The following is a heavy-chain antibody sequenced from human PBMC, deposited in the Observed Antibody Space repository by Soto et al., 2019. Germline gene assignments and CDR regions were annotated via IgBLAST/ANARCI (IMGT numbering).Heavy chain of an antibody. J-gene: IGHJ3*02. V-gene: IGHV1-58*01. CDR2: IVVGSGNT. Sequence: GASVKVPCKASGFTFTSSAVQWVRQARGQRLEWIGWIVVGSGNTNYAQKFQERVTITRDMSTSTAYMELSSLRSEDTAVYYCAADRIVVAKDAFDIWGQGTMVTLSS. CDR1: GFTFTSSA. D-gene: IGHD3-22*01. CDR3: AADRIVVAKDAFDI.